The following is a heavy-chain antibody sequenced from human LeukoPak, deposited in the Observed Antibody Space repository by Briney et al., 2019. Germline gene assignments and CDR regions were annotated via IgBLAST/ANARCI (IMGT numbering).Heavy chain of an antibody. CDR2: ISSSSSYI. CDR3: AKDGYCSSTRYYYYYGMDV. V-gene: IGHV3-21*01. J-gene: IGHJ6*02. Sequence: GGSLRLSCAASGFTFSSYSMNWVRQAPGKGLEWVSSISSSSSYIYYADSVKGRFTISRDNSKNTLYLQMNSLRAEDTAVYYCAKDGYCSSTRYYYYYGMDVWGQGTTVTVSS. D-gene: IGHD2-2*03. CDR1: GFTFSSYS.